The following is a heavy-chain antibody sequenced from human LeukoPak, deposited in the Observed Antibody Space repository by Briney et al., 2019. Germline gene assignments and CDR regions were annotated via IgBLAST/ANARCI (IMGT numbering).Heavy chain of an antibody. D-gene: IGHD6-19*01. CDR1: GYTFTSYG. Sequence: ASVKVSCKASGYTFTSYGISWVRQAPGQGLEWMGWISAYYGNTNYAQKLQGRVTMTTDTSTSTAYMELRSLRSDDTAVYYCARRGQWLINNPFDYWGQGTLVTVSS. CDR2: ISAYYGNT. J-gene: IGHJ4*02. CDR3: ARRGQWLINNPFDY. V-gene: IGHV1-18*04.